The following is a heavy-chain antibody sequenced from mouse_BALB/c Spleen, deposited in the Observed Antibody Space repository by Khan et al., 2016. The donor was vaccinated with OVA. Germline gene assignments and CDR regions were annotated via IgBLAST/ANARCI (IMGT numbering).Heavy chain of an antibody. D-gene: IGHD1-2*01. CDR3: ARTARIKY. Sequence: LQQPGPGLVKPSQSLSLTCTVTGYSITSGYGWNWIRQFPGNKLEWMGYISYSGSTNYNPSLKSRISITRDTSKNQFFLQLNSVTTEDTATYYCARTARIKYWGQGTTLTVSS. CDR1: GYSITSGYG. J-gene: IGHJ2*01. V-gene: IGHV3-2*02. CDR2: ISYSGST.